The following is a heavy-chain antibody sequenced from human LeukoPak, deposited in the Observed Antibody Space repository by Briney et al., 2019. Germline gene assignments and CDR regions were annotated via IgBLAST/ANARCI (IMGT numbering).Heavy chain of an antibody. Sequence: GESLKISCKGSGYTLTNYWIGWVRQMPGKGLEWMGIIYPGDSDTRYSPSFQGQVTFSADKSISTAYLHWSSLKASDTAMYFCARRSVLTQLDAFDVWGRGTTVTVSS. CDR2: IYPGDSDT. D-gene: IGHD4/OR15-4a*01. CDR1: GYTLTNYW. CDR3: ARRSVLTQLDAFDV. V-gene: IGHV5-51*01. J-gene: IGHJ3*01.